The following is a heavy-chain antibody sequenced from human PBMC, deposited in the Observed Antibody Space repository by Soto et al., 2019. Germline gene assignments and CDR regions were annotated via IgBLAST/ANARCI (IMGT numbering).Heavy chain of an antibody. J-gene: IGHJ4*01. CDR3: ASFSISWFHFDY. CDR2: ISVSSGTI. D-gene: IGHD6-13*01. Sequence: GGSLRLSCAASGFTFENYGMHWVRQAPGKGLEWLSYISVSSGTIYYADSVRGRFTISRDNAQNTLYLQMNSLRDEDTAVYYCASFSISWFHFDYWGQGALVTVSS. CDR1: GFTFENYG. V-gene: IGHV3-48*02.